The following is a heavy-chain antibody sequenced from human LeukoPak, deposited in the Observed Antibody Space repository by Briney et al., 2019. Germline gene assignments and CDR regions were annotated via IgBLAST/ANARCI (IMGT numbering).Heavy chain of an antibody. CDR2: IYYSGST. CDR1: GGSISSGGDY. J-gene: IGHJ4*02. Sequence: ASETLSLTCTVSGGSISSGGDYWRWIRQHRGKGLEWIGYIYYSGSTYYNPSLKSRVTISVDTSKNQFSLKLSSVTAADMAVYYCARDRQGSRDYWGQGTLVTVSS. CDR3: ARDRQGSRDY. V-gene: IGHV4-31*03.